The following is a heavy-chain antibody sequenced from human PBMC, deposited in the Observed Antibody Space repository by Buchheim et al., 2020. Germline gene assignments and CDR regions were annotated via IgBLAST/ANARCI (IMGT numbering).Heavy chain of an antibody. D-gene: IGHD5-12*01. CDR1: GGSFSGYY. CDR3: AARRGYSGYDYRGVFDY. V-gene: IGHV4-34*01. Sequence: QVQLQQWGAGLLKPSETLSLTCAVYGGSFSGYYWSWIRQPPGKGLEWIGEINHSGSTNYNPSLKSRVTISVDTSKNQLSLKLSSVTAADTAVYYCAARRGYSGYDYRGVFDYWGQGTL. CDR2: INHSGST. J-gene: IGHJ4*02.